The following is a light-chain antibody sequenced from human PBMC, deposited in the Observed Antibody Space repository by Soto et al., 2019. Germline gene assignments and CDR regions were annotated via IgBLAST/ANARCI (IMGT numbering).Light chain of an antibody. CDR2: AAS. CDR1: QSISTY. CDR3: QQSGTTPYT. Sequence: DIQMTQSPSSLSSSPGDRTTITCRASQSISTYLNWYQQKPGKAPKLLIHAASNLQSGVPSRFSGSGSGTDFTLTITSLQPEDFAAYYCQQSGTTPYTFGQGTKLEIK. V-gene: IGKV1-39*01. J-gene: IGKJ2*01.